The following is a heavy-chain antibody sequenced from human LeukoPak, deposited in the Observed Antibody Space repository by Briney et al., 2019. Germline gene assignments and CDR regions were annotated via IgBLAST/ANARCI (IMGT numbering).Heavy chain of an antibody. CDR3: ARRREGFAY. CDR2: IIPIFGTA. J-gene: IGHJ4*02. V-gene: IGHV1-69*13. CDR1: GGTFSSYA. Sequence: GASVKVSCTASGGTFSSYAISWVRQAPGQGLEWMGGIIPIFGTANYAQKFQGRVTITADESTSTAYMELSSLRSDDTAVYYCARRREGFAYWGQGTLVTVSS.